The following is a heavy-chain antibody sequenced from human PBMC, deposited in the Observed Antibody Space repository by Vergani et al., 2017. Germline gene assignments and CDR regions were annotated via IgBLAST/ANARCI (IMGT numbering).Heavy chain of an antibody. CDR2: IDPSDSYT. CDR1: GYSFTSYW. D-gene: IGHD1-26*01. Sequence: EVQLVQSGAEVKKPGESLRISCKGSGYSFTSYWISWVRQMPGKGLEWMGRIDPSDSYTNYSPSFQGHVTISADKSISTAYLQWSSLKASDTAMYYCATGDILTTVVGATWEPHDFDYWGQGTLVTVSA. V-gene: IGHV5-10-1*03. J-gene: IGHJ4*02. CDR3: ATGDILTTVVGATWEPHDFDY.